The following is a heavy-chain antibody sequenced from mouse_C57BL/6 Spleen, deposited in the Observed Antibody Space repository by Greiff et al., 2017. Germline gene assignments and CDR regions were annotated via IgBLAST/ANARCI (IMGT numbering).Heavy chain of an antibody. D-gene: IGHD2-1*01. CDR2: IHPNSGST. CDR3: ARWDGNYPYAMDY. CDR1: GYTFTSYW. V-gene: IGHV1-64*01. J-gene: IGHJ4*01. Sequence: VQLQQPGAELVKPGASVKLSCKASGYTFTSYWMHWVKQRPGQGLEWIGMIHPNSGSTNYNEKFKSKATLTVDKSSSTAYMQLSSLTSEDSAVYYCARWDGNYPYAMDYWGQGTSVTVSS.